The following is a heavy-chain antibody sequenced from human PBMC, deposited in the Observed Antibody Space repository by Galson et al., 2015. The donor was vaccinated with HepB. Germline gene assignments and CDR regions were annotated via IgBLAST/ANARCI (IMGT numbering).Heavy chain of an antibody. J-gene: IGHJ4*02. V-gene: IGHV3-48*01. D-gene: IGHD2-2*01. Sequence: SLRPSCAASGFRFYSYSMNWVRQTPGKGLEWVSYISSSSSIINYADSVKGRLTISRDNAKNSLYLQMNSLRAEDTAVYYCARASDLDYWGQGTLVTVSS. CDR1: GFRFYSYS. CDR2: ISSSSSII. CDR3: ARASDLDY.